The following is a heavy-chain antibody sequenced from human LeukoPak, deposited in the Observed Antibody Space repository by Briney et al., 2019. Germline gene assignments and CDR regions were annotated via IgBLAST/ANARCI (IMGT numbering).Heavy chain of an antibody. CDR2: IYTSGST. CDR3: ARGPTTMTRAFDY. D-gene: IGHD4-11*01. V-gene: IGHV4-59*10. J-gene: IGHJ4*02. Sequence: SETLSLTCAVYGGSFSGYYWSWIRQPAGKGLEWIGHIYTSGSTNYNPSLKSRVIMSVDTSKNQLSLKLTSVTAADTAVYYCARGPTTMTRAFDYWGQGTLVTVSS. CDR1: GGSFSGYY.